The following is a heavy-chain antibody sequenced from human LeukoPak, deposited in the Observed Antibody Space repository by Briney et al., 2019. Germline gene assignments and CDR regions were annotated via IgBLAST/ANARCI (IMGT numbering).Heavy chain of an antibody. CDR2: IYHSGST. CDR3: ARVLWFGELLPNWFDP. Sequence: SETLSLTCAVSGGSISSGGYSWSWIRQPPGKGLEWIGYIYHSGSTYYNPSLKSGVTISVDRSKNQFSLKLSSVTAADTAVYYCARVLWFGELLPNWFDPWGQGTLVTVSS. CDR1: GGSISSGGYS. J-gene: IGHJ5*02. D-gene: IGHD3-10*01. V-gene: IGHV4-30-2*01.